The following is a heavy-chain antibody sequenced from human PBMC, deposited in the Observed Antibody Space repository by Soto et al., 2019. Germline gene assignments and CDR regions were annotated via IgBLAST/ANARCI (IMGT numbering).Heavy chain of an antibody. D-gene: IGHD3-22*01. CDR3: APEQHVPYDATGYSFNWFDS. V-gene: IGHV1-69*13. J-gene: IGHJ5*01. CDR2: VIPLFGAA. CDR1: GGTFSKYG. Sequence: SVKVSCKASGGTFSKYGINWVRQAPGQGLEWMGGVIPLFGAANYAQKFQGRVTVTADASMSMVYMQLSSLRSEDTAVYYCAPEQHVPYDATGYSFNWFDSWGQGTLVTVSS.